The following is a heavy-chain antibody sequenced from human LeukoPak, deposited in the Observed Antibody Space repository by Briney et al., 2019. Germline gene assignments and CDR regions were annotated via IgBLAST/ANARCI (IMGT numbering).Heavy chain of an antibody. CDR2: IYTSGST. CDR3: ARRSGYSGYGTFDY. J-gene: IGHJ4*02. V-gene: IGHV4-61*02. Sequence: PSETLSLTCTVSGDSITSGTYYWTWIRQPAGKGLEWIGRIYTSGSTNYNPSLKSRVTISLDTSKNHFSLRLSSVTAADTAVYYCARRSGYSGYGTFDYWGQGTLVTVSS. CDR1: GDSITSGTYY. D-gene: IGHD5-12*01.